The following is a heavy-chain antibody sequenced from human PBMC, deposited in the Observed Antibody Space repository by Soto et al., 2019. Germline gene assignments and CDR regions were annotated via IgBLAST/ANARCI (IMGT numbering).Heavy chain of an antibody. V-gene: IGHV4-59*08. J-gene: IGHJ6*03. Sequence: PSETLSLTCTVSGGSISSYYWTWIRQPPGKGLEWIGYIYYSGSTNYNPSLKSRVTISVATSKTQFSLKLSSVTAAATAVYYCEGLAGYDNYMHVRGNARPVTV. CDR3: EGLAGYDNYMHV. CDR2: IYYSGST. D-gene: IGHD2-15*01. CDR1: GGSISSYY.